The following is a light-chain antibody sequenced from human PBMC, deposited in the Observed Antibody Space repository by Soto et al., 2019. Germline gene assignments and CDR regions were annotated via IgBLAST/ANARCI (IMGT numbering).Light chain of an antibody. Sequence: DIQMTQSPSTLSASVGDRVTITCRASQSISSWLAWYQQKPGKAPKLLIYKASSLESGAPSRFSGSGSGTVFTLTISSLHPDDFASYYRQQYNSYSWTFGQGTKVEIK. CDR2: KAS. CDR1: QSISSW. V-gene: IGKV1-5*03. J-gene: IGKJ1*01. CDR3: QQYNSYSWT.